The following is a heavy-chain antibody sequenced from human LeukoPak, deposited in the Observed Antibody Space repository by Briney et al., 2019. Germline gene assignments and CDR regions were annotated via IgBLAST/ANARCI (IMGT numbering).Heavy chain of an antibody. Sequence: PGGSLRLSCAASGFTFSSYSMNWVRQAPGKGLEWVSSISSSSSYIYYAHSVKGRFTISRDNAKNSLYLQMNSLRAEDTAVYYCARDHYYGSGSYLFDYWGQGTLVTVSS. J-gene: IGHJ4*02. CDR2: ISSSSSYI. CDR3: ARDHYYGSGSYLFDY. V-gene: IGHV3-21*01. CDR1: GFTFSSYS. D-gene: IGHD3-10*01.